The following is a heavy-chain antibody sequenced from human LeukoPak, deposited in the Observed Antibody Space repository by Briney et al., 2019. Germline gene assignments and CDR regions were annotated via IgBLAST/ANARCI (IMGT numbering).Heavy chain of an antibody. CDR2: IYHSGST. V-gene: IGHV4-38-2*02. J-gene: IGHJ4*02. Sequence: SGTLSLTCTVSGYSISSGYYWGWIRQPPGKGLEWIGSIYHSGSTYYNPSLKSRVTISVDTSKNQFSLKLSSVTAADTAVYYCARGGLTPDYWGQGTLVTVSS. CDR3: ARGGLTPDY. CDR1: GYSISSGYY. D-gene: IGHD3-16*01.